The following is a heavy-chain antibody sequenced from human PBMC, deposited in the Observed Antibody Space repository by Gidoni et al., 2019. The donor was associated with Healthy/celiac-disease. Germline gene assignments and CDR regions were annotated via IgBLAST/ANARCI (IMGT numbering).Heavy chain of an antibody. D-gene: IGHD3-22*01. Sequence: QVQLVQSGAEVKKPGASVKVSCKASGYTFTSYYMHWVRQAPGQGLEWMGIINPSGGSTSYAQKLQGRVTMTRDTSTSTVYMELSSLRSEDTAVYYCARNLPDYYDSSGYWGVYGMDVWGQGTTVTVSS. CDR3: ARNLPDYYDSSGYWGVYGMDV. J-gene: IGHJ6*02. CDR2: INPSGGST. CDR1: GYTFTSYY. V-gene: IGHV1-46*04.